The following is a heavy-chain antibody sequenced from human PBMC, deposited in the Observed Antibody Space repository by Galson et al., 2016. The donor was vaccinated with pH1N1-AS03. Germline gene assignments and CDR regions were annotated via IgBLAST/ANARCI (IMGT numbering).Heavy chain of an antibody. V-gene: IGHV3-23*01. Sequence: SLRLSCAASGFTFSNYGMSWVRQAPGQGLEWVSDISSGNTYHADSVKGRFTISRDDSKNTLYLQMNSLRAEDTAVYYCAKDRSSRNVLGAYDYWGQGTLVTVSS. CDR1: GFTFSNYG. D-gene: IGHD3-10*02. J-gene: IGHJ4*02. CDR3: AKDRSSRNVLGAYDY. CDR2: ISSGNT.